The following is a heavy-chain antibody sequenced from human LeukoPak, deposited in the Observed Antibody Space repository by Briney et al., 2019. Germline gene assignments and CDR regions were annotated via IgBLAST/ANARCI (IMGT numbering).Heavy chain of an antibody. CDR1: GFTFSSYA. J-gene: IGHJ4*02. CDR2: ISGSGGST. CDR3: AKLTSGSGSSALFDY. Sequence: GGSLRLSCVASGFTFSSYAMSWVRQAPGKGLEWVSAISGSGGSTYYADSVKGRFTISRDNSKNTLYLQMNSLRAEDTAVYYCAKLTSGSGSSALFDYWGQGTLVTVSS. D-gene: IGHD3-10*01. V-gene: IGHV3-23*01.